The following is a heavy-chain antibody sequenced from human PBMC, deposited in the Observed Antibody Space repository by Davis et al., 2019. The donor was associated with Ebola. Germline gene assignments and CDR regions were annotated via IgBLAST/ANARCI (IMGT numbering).Heavy chain of an antibody. CDR2: VSWNSGSI. V-gene: IGHV3-9*01. CDR3: ASLDDYYGMDV. D-gene: IGHD2-2*03. CDR1: GFTFDDYA. Sequence: SLKISCAASGFTFDDYAMHWVRQAPGKGLEWVSGVSWNSGSIGYADSVKGRFTISRDNAKNSLYLQMNSLRAEDTAVYYCASLDDYYGMDVWGQGTTVTVSS. J-gene: IGHJ6*02.